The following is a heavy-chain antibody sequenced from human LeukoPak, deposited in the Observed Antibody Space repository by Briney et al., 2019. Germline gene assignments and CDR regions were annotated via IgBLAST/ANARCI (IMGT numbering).Heavy chain of an antibody. V-gene: IGHV4-34*01. Sequence: SQTLSLTCAVDGGSFSGYYWSWIRQPPGKGLEWIGEINHSGSTNYNPSLKSRVTISVDTSKHQFSLKLSSVTAADAAVYYCARGRIAVAGAYYWGQGTLVTVSS. CDR2: INHSGST. J-gene: IGHJ4*02. D-gene: IGHD6-19*01. CDR3: ARGRIAVAGAYY. CDR1: GGSFSGYY.